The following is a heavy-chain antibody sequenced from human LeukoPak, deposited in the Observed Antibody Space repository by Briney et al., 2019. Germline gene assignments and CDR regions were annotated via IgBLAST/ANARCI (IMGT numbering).Heavy chain of an antibody. CDR1: GYTFTNYG. CDR2: INPNDGST. CDR3: ARGSYYYMDV. Sequence: ASVKVSCKTSGYTFTNYGINWVRQAPGQGLEWMGMINPNDGSTSYAQRLRGRVTMTRDTSTSTFYMELSTLRYEDTAIYYCARGSYYYMDVWGKGTTVTISS. J-gene: IGHJ6*03. V-gene: IGHV1-46*04.